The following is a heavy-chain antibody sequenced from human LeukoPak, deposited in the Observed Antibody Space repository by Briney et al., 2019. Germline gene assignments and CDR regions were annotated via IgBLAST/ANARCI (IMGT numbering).Heavy chain of an antibody. CDR3: AKGSSWYVWVVADY. CDR2: ISYDGSNK. D-gene: IGHD6-13*01. Sequence: GRSLRLSCAASGFTFSSYGMHWVRQAPGKGLEWVAVISYDGSNKYYADSVKGRFTISRDNSKNTLYLQMNSLRAEDTAVYYCAKGSSWYVWVVADYWGQGTLVTASS. V-gene: IGHV3-30*18. CDR1: GFTFSSYG. J-gene: IGHJ4*02.